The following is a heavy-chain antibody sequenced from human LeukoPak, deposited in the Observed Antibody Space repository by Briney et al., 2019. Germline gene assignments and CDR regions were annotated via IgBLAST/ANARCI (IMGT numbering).Heavy chain of an antibody. J-gene: IGHJ4*02. CDR2: TSHSGST. CDR1: GGSFSGYY. D-gene: IGHD3-10*01. Sequence: SETLSLTCAVYGGSFSGYYWSWIRQPPGKGLEWIGQTSHSGSTKYNPSLKRRVTISVDTSKNQFSLKLSSVTAADTAVYYCARIPYYYGSGSYYNPRFDYWGQGTLVTVSS. CDR3: ARIPYYYGSGSYYNPRFDY. V-gene: IGHV4-34*01.